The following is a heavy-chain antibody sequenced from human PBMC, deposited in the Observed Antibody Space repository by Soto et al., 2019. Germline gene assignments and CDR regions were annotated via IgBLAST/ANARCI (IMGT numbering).Heavy chain of an antibody. V-gene: IGHV1-18*01. CDR3: ARELYYDSSADY. J-gene: IGHJ4*02. D-gene: IGHD3-22*01. CDR1: GYTFTSYG. Sequence: QVQLVQSGAEVKKPGASVKVSCKASGYTFTSYGISWVRQAPGQGLEWMGWISADNGNTNYAQKLXGXXTMTTDTSTSTAYMELRSLRSDDTAVYYCARELYYDSSADYWGQGPLVTVSS. CDR2: ISADNGNT.